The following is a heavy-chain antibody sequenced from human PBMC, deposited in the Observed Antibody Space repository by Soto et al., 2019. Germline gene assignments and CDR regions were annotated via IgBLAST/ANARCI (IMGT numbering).Heavy chain of an antibody. CDR3: ARNLRANDYGFDFDY. J-gene: IGHJ4*02. Sequence: ASVKVSCKASGYTFTSYAMHWVRQAPGQRLEWMGWINAGNGNTKYSQKFQGRVTITRDTSASTAYMELSSLRSEDTAVYYCARNLRANDYGFDFDYWGQGTLVTVSS. CDR1: GYTFTSYA. D-gene: IGHD4-17*01. CDR2: INAGNGNT. V-gene: IGHV1-3*01.